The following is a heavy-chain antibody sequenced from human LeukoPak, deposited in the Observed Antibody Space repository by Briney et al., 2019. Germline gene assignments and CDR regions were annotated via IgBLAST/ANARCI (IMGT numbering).Heavy chain of an antibody. V-gene: IGHV3-30*02. J-gene: IGHJ6*03. CDR3: PKVIYMDV. CDR1: GFTFSSYG. Sequence: GGSLRLSCAVSGFTFSSYGMHWVRQAPGKGLEWVAFIRYHGSDKYYADSVKGRFTISRDNSKNTLYLQMNSLRVEDTAVYYCPKVIYMDVRGKGTTVTVSS. D-gene: IGHD2/OR15-2a*01. CDR2: IRYHGSDK.